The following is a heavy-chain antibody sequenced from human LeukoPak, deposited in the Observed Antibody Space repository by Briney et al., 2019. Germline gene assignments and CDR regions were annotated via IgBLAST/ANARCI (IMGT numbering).Heavy chain of an antibody. CDR2: IYYSGST. CDR3: AKGSWLSPYYYYYMDV. V-gene: IGHV4-59*01. CDR1: GGSISSYY. Sequence: SETLSLTCTVSGGSISSYYWSWIRQPPGKGLEWIGYIYYSGSTNYNPSLKSRVTISVDTSKNQFSLKLSSVTAADTAVYYCAKGSWLSPYYYYYMDVWGKGTTVTVSS. D-gene: IGHD5-24*01. J-gene: IGHJ6*03.